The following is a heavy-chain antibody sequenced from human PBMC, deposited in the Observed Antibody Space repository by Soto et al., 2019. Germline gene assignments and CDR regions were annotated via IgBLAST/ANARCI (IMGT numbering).Heavy chain of an antibody. CDR1: GYTFTNND. V-gene: IGHV1-8*01. J-gene: IGHJ5*02. D-gene: IGHD3-10*01. CDR2: MNPGSGDT. CDR3: ATMDTFGSLNWFDP. Sequence: ASVKVSCKASGYTFTNNDVSWVRQATGQGLEWTGWMNPGSGDTGYAQKFQGRVTMTRDISIATAYMELSSLRSDDTAIYYCATMDTFGSLNWFDPWGQGTLVTVSP.